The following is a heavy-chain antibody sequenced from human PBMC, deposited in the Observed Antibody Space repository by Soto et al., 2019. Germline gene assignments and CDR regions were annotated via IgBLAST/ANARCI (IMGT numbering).Heavy chain of an antibody. J-gene: IGHJ6*02. Sequence: WRCMRLSCAASGLTFSSYGMHWVRQAPGKGLEWVAAIWYDGSNKYYADSVKCRFTISRDNSKNTLYLQLNSLRAEDTAVYYCARDRVETRYYYYGMDVWGQGTTVTVSS. V-gene: IGHV3-33*01. CDR2: IWYDGSNK. CDR1: GLTFSSYG. CDR3: ARDRVETRYYYYGMDV. D-gene: IGHD5-18*01.